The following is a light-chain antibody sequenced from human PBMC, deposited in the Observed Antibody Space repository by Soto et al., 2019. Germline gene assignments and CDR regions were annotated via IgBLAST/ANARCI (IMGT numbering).Light chain of an antibody. CDR2: GAS. Sequence: EIVLTQSTGTLSLSPGERATLSCRASQSFRSSYLAWYQQKPGQAPRLLIYGASSRATGIPARFSGSGSGTDFTLTISRLEPEDFAVYYCQQYGSSPLTFGGGTKVEIK. J-gene: IGKJ4*01. CDR1: QSFRSSY. CDR3: QQYGSSPLT. V-gene: IGKV3-20*01.